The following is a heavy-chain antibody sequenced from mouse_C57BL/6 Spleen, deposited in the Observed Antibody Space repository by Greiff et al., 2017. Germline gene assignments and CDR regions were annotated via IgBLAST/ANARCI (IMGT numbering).Heavy chain of an antibody. V-gene: IGHV1-82*01. CDR1: GYAFSSSW. CDR2: IYPGDGDT. Sequence: QVQLQQSGPELVKPGASVKISCKASGYAFSSSWMNWVKQRPGKGLEWIGRIYPGDGDTNYNGKFKGKATLTADKSSSTAYMQLSSLTSEDSAVYFCAREEWDPYFDYWGQGTTLTVSS. CDR3: AREEWDPYFDY. J-gene: IGHJ2*01. D-gene: IGHD4-1*01.